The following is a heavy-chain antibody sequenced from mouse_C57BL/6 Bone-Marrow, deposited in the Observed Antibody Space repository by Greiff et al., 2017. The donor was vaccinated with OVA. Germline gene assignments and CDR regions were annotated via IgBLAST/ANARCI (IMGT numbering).Heavy chain of an antibody. J-gene: IGHJ1*03. D-gene: IGHD1-1*01. CDR2: INPNNGGT. CDR3: ARGYGSSYVYFDV. V-gene: IGHV1-22*01. CDR1: GYTFTDYN. Sequence: VQLQQSGPELVKPGASVKMSCKASGYTFTDYNMHWVKQSHGKSLEWIGYINPNNGGTSYNQKFKGKATLTVNKSSSTDYMELRSLTSEDSAVYYCARGYGSSYVYFDVWGTGTTVTVSS.